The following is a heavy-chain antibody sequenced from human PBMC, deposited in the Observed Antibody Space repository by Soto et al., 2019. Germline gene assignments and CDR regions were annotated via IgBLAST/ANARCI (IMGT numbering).Heavy chain of an antibody. V-gene: IGHV4-39*01. CDR1: GGSISSSSYY. D-gene: IGHD6-13*01. Sequence: SETLSLTCTVSGGSISSSSYYWVWIRQPPGKGLEWIGSIYYSGSTYYNPSLKSRVTISVDTSKNQFSLKLSSVTAADTAVYYCARRDDIAAAGDFDYWGQGTLVTVSS. CDR2: IYYSGST. CDR3: ARRDDIAAAGDFDY. J-gene: IGHJ4*02.